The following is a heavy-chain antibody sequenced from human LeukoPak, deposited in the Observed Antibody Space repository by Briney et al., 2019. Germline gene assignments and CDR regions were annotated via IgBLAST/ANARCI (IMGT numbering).Heavy chain of an antibody. V-gene: IGHV4-61*02. CDR1: GGSISSGNYY. Sequence: PSQTLSLTCTVSGGSISSGNYYWSWIRQPAGRGLEWIGRIYPSGYTNYNPSLKSRVTISVDTSKNHFSLKLSSVTAADTAVYYCARDVGSSWYFLASFDYWGQGTLVTVSS. CDR2: IYPSGYT. CDR3: ARDVGSSWYFLASFDY. J-gene: IGHJ4*02. D-gene: IGHD6-13*01.